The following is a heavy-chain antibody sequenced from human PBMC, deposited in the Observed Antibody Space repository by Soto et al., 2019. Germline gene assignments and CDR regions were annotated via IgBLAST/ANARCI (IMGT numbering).Heavy chain of an antibody. J-gene: IGHJ3*02. V-gene: IGHV3-15*01. CDR3: SFNSDSRVIRAFDM. Sequence: PGGSLRLSCVGSGFTFSNAWVHWIRQDSRKGLEWVGRIRSNPDGGAREYAATVEGRFTISRDDSANTLYLHMNSLKSEDTAVYYCSFNSDSRVIRAFDMWGQGTMVTVSS. CDR2: IRSNPDGGAR. D-gene: IGHD3-22*01. CDR1: GFTFSNAW.